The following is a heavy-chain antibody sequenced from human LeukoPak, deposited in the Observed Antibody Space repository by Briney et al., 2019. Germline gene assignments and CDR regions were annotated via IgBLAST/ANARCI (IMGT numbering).Heavy chain of an antibody. CDR1: GFTFSRYW. V-gene: IGHV3-7*04. J-gene: IGHJ4*02. CDR3: VKDFGRTRGTPDS. Sequence: GGSLRLSCVGSGFTFSRYWLNWVRQAPGKGLEWVANMNQDGSEIYYLDSVKGRFTISRDDSKSILYLQMNGLRSEDTAVYYCVKDFGRTRGTPDSWGQGTLVTVSS. D-gene: IGHD1-26*01. CDR2: MNQDGSEI.